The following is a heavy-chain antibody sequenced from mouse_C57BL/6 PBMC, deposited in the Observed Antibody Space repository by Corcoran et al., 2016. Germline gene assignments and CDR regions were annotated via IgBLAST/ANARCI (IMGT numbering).Heavy chain of an antibody. CDR2: INPNNGGT. Sequence: EVQLQQSGPELVKPGASVKISCKASGYTFTDYYMNWVKQSHGKSLEWIGDINPNNGGTSYNQKFKGKATLTVDKSSSTAYMELRSLTSEDSAVYYCARWTDGYVYYFDYWGQGTTLTVSS. D-gene: IGHD2-3*01. CDR1: GYTFTDYY. V-gene: IGHV1-26*01. J-gene: IGHJ2*01. CDR3: ARWTDGYVYYFDY.